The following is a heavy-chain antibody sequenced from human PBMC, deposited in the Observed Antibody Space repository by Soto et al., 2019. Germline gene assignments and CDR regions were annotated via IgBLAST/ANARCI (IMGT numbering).Heavy chain of an antibody. D-gene: IGHD6-13*01. V-gene: IGHV1-69*13. J-gene: IGHJ4*02. CDR1: GYTFTSYG. CDR3: ARDQDLMAAGPSDY. CDR2: IIPIFGTA. Sequence: ASVKVSCKASGYTFTSYGISWVRQAPGQGLEWMGGIIPIFGTANYAQKFQGRVTITADESTSTAYMELSSLRSEDAAVYYCARDQDLMAAGPSDYWGQGTLVNVSS.